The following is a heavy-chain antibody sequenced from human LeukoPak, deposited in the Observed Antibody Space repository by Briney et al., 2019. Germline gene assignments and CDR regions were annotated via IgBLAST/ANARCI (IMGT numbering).Heavy chain of an antibody. Sequence: GGSLRLSCAASGFAFNYFAMTWVRQAPGKGLEWVSAVSTTGSTYYADSVKGRFTISRDDSKNTVYLEMHSLRAEDTAIFYCARGQYSPSYWYFDLWGRGTLVAVSS. J-gene: IGHJ2*01. CDR2: VSTTGST. CDR3: ARGQYSPSYWYFDL. D-gene: IGHD5-12*01. CDR1: GFAFNYFA. V-gene: IGHV3-23*01.